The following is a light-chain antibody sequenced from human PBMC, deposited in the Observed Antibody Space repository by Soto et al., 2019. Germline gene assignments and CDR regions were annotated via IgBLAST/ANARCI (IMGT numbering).Light chain of an antibody. CDR2: WAS. V-gene: IGKV4-1*01. CDR1: QSVLYSFNNNNY. Sequence: DIVMTQSPDSLAVSLGERATINCKSSQSVLYSFNNNNYLAWYQQKPGQPPKLLIYWASTRESGVPDRFSGNGSGTDFTLTISSLQAEDVAVYYCQQYYTTPPTFGQGTRLEMK. J-gene: IGKJ5*01. CDR3: QQYYTTPPT.